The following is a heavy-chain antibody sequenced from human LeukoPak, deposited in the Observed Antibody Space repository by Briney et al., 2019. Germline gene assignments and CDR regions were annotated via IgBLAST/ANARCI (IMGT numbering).Heavy chain of an antibody. CDR3: ARRPTGGWLQYYFDY. V-gene: IGHV1-2*02. CDR2: INPNSGDT. J-gene: IGHJ4*02. D-gene: IGHD6-19*01. CDR1: GYTFIGYY. Sequence: ASVKVSCKASGYTFIGYYIHWVRQAPGQGLEWMGWINPNSGDTKYAQKFQGRVTMTRDTSISTAYMELSRLRSDDTAVYFCARRPTGGWLQYYFDYWGQETLVTVSS.